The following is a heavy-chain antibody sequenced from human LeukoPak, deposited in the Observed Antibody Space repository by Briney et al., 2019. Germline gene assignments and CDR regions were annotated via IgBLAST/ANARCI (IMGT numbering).Heavy chain of an antibody. V-gene: IGHV3-23*01. CDR2: INSGSGTT. Sequence: SGGSLRLSCAASGFIFSSPVMSWVRQAPGKELEWVSAINSGSGTTYAESVKGRFTISRDNSRNTLYLQMNTLRAEDTAVYYCAKGSAGAGSYRPFDYWGQGTLVTVSS. D-gene: IGHD3-10*01. CDR1: GFIFSSPV. CDR3: AKGSAGAGSYRPFDY. J-gene: IGHJ4*02.